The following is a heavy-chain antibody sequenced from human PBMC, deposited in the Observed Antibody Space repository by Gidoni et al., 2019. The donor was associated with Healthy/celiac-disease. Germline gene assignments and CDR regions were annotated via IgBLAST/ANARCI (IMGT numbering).Heavy chain of an antibody. CDR1: GYTFTSYA. Sequence: QVQLVQSGAEVKKPGASVKVSCKASGYTFTSYAMHWVRPAPGQRLEWMGWINAGNGNTKYSQKFQGRVTITRDTSASTAYMELSSLRSEDTAVYYCARRRIAVAGTTGYFDLWGRGTLVTVSS. CDR3: ARRRIAVAGTTGYFDL. J-gene: IGHJ2*01. D-gene: IGHD6-19*01. V-gene: IGHV1-3*01. CDR2: INAGNGNT.